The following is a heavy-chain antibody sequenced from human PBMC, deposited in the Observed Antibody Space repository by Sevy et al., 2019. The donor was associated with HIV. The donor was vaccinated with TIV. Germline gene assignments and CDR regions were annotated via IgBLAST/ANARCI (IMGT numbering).Heavy chain of an antibody. CDR3: ATNSVILKGRYYDSSGYYLHY. Sequence: ASVKVSCKVSGYIFTELSMHWVRQAPGKGLEWMGGFDPEDGETIYEQKFQGRVTMTEDTSTDTAYMDLSSLRSEDTAVYYCATNSVILKGRYYDSSGYYLHYWGQGTLVTVSS. CDR2: FDPEDGET. V-gene: IGHV1-24*01. D-gene: IGHD3-22*01. J-gene: IGHJ4*02. CDR1: GYIFTELS.